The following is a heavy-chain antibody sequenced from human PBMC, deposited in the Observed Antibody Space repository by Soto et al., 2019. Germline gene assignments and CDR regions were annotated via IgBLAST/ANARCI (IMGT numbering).Heavy chain of an antibody. Sequence: PGGSLRLSCAASGCTFSSYAMSWVRQAPGKGLEWVSAISGSGGSTYYADSVKGRFTISRDNSKNTLYLQMNSLRAEDTAVYYCAKPASNWNYGSMDVWGQGTTVTVSS. V-gene: IGHV3-23*01. CDR2: ISGSGGST. J-gene: IGHJ6*02. CDR1: GCTFSSYA. CDR3: AKPASNWNYGSMDV. D-gene: IGHD1-7*01.